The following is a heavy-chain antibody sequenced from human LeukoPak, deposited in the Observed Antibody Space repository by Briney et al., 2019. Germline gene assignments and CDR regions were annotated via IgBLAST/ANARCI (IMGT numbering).Heavy chain of an antibody. Sequence: PGGSLRLSCAASGFTFSNAWMSWVRQAPGKGLEWVGRIKSKTDGGTTDYAAPVKGRFAISRDDSKNTLYLQMNSLKTEDTAVYYCTTDRDDSYFDYWGQGTLVTVSS. CDR2: IKSKTDGGTT. CDR3: TTDRDDSYFDY. V-gene: IGHV3-15*01. D-gene: IGHD3-3*01. J-gene: IGHJ4*02. CDR1: GFTFSNAW.